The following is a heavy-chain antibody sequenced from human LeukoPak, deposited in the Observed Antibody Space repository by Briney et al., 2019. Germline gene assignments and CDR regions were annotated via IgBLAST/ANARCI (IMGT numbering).Heavy chain of an antibody. CDR2: ISNSGSTK. CDR1: GFTFNIYE. J-gene: IGHJ3*02. D-gene: IGHD3-10*01. Sequence: PGGSLRLSCATSGFTFNIYEMNWVRQAPGKVLEWVSYISNSGSTKYYADSVKGRFTISRDNAKKSLYVQMNSLRAEDTAVYYCARDSGDGFDIWGQGTMVTVSS. CDR3: ARDSGDGFDI. V-gene: IGHV3-48*03.